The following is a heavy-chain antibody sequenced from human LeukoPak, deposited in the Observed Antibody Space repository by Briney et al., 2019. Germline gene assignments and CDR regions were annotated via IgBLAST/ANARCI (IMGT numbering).Heavy chain of an antibody. CDR1: GFTFSSYS. D-gene: IGHD2-21*02. Sequence: GGSLRLSCAASGFTFSSYSMNWVRQAPGKGLEWVSSISSSSSYIYYADSVKGRFTISRDNAKNSLYLQMNSLRAEDTAVYYCARDPCGGDCYSSCDYWGQGTLVTVSS. CDR3: ARDPCGGDCYSSCDY. J-gene: IGHJ4*02. CDR2: ISSSSSYI. V-gene: IGHV3-21*01.